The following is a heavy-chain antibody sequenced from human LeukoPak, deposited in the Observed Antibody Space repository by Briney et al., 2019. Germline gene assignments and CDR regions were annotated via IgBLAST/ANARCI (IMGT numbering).Heavy chain of an antibody. J-gene: IGHJ6*02. CDR2: INPSGGNT. CDR1: GYTFTSYY. CDR3: ARDCRQLPGSYYGMDV. Sequence: ASVKVSCKASGYTFTSYYMHWVRQAPGQGLEWMGIINPSGGNTSYAQKFQGRVTMTRDTSTSTVYMELSSLRSEDTAVYYCARDCRQLPGSYYGMDVWGQGTTVTVSS. V-gene: IGHV1-46*01. D-gene: IGHD2-2*01.